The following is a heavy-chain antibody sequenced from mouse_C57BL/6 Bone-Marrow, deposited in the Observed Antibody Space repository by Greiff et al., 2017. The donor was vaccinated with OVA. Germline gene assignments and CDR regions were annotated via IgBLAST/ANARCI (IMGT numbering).Heavy chain of an antibody. CDR3: ASPITAVVDWYFDV. V-gene: IGHV1-9*01. CDR1: GYTFTGYW. D-gene: IGHD1-1*01. CDR2: ILPGSGST. J-gene: IGHJ1*03. Sequence: VQLQQSGAELMKPGASVKLSCTATGYTFTGYWIEWVKQRPGHGLEWIGEILPGSGSTNYNEKFKGKATFTADTSSNTAYMQLSSLTTEDSAIYYCASPITAVVDWYFDVWGTGTTVTVSS.